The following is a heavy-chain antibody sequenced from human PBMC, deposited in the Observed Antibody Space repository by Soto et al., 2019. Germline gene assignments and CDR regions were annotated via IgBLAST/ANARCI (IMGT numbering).Heavy chain of an antibody. D-gene: IGHD3-10*02. V-gene: IGHV1-46*03. J-gene: IGHJ4*02. CDR1: GYTFTSYY. CDR2: INPSGGST. CDR3: SSGASCSGSCDNFDY. Sequence: QVQLVQSGAEVKNPGASVKVSCKASGYTFTSYYMYWVRQAPGQGHERMGIINPSGGSTRDAQKFQGKIIMTRDTFKSTIYRELSSVRSEDAAVYDCSSGASCSGSCDNFDYWGQGTMVTVSS.